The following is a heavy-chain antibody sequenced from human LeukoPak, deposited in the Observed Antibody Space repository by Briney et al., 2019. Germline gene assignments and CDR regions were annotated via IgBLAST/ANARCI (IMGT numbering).Heavy chain of an antibody. CDR1: GDPISTNNNYK. J-gene: IGHJ4*02. D-gene: IGHD1-26*01. Sequence: PSETLSLTCTVSGDPISTNNNYKWSWIRQTPGKGLEWIGYSYYSGATNYSPTLKSRITISVDTSKNQFSLKLSFVTAADTALYYCAREYSAFDYWGQGTLATVSS. V-gene: IGHV4-61*01. CDR3: AREYSAFDY. CDR2: SYYSGAT.